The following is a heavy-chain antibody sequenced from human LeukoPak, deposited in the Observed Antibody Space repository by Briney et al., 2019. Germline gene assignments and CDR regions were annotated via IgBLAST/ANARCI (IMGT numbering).Heavy chain of an antibody. Sequence: GGSLRLSCAASGFTFSSYAMSWVRQAPGKGLEWVSAISGSSGSTYYADSVKGRFTISRDKSKNTLYLQMNSLRAEDTAVYYCAKGKGSEAAHFDYWGQGTLVTVSS. CDR2: ISGSSGST. J-gene: IGHJ4*02. V-gene: IGHV3-23*01. D-gene: IGHD2-15*01. CDR1: GFTFSSYA. CDR3: AKGKGSEAAHFDY.